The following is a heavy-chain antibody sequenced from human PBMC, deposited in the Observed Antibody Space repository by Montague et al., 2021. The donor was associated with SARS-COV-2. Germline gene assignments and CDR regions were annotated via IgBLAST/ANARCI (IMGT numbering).Heavy chain of an antibody. Sequence: SETLSLTCTVSGGSISGYYWSWIRQPPGRGLEWIGYIHYSGNTNYNPSLKSRVTISVDTSKNQFSLRLSSVTAADTAVYSCARLGTGGYVFDYWGQGTMVTVSS. CDR2: IHYSGNT. CDR3: ARLGTGGYVFDY. D-gene: IGHD3/OR15-3a*01. V-gene: IGHV4-59*08. CDR1: GGSISGYY. J-gene: IGHJ4*02.